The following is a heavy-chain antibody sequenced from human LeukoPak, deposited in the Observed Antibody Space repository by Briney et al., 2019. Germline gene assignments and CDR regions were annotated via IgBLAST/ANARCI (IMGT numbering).Heavy chain of an antibody. CDR2: INPGDSHT. D-gene: IGHD1-7*01. V-gene: IGHV5-51*01. CDR3: ATRKTGTTWGGWFDP. Sequence: GESLKISCKGSGYSFTSYWIAWVRQMPGKGLEWMGIINPGDSHTRYSPSFQGQVTISADKSISTAYLQWSSPKASGTAIYYCATRKTGTTWGGWFDPWGQGTLVTVSS. J-gene: IGHJ5*02. CDR1: GYSFTSYW.